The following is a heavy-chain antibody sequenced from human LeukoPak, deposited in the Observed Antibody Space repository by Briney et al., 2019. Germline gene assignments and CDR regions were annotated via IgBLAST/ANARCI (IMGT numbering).Heavy chain of an antibody. CDR2: INWNGGST. CDR3: AKPARTDYADY. Sequence: GGSLRLSCAASGFTFDDYGMSWVRQAPGKGLEWVSGINWNGGSTAYADSVKGRFTISRDNAKNSLYLQMNSLRAEDTAVYYCAKPARTDYADYWGQGTLVTVSS. V-gene: IGHV3-20*04. D-gene: IGHD1-14*01. J-gene: IGHJ4*02. CDR1: GFTFDDYG.